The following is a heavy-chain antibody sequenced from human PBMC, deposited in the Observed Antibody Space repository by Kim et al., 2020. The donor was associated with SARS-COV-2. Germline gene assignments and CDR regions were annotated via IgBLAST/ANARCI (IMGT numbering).Heavy chain of an antibody. J-gene: IGHJ5*02. V-gene: IGHV4-39*01. D-gene: IGHD6-19*01. Sequence: SETLSLTCSVFGDSINSDTYYWGWIRQPPGKGLEWIASIYYSGTTYRNPSLKSRVTMSIDTSRSQFSLNLHFVTAADTAVYYCVVSRGDSSGWYAWFDPWGQGVLVTVSS. CDR1: GDSINSDTYY. CDR2: IYYSGTT. CDR3: VVSRGDSSGWYAWFDP.